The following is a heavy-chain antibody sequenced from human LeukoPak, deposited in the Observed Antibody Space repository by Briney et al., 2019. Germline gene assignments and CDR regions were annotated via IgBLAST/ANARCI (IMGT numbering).Heavy chain of an antibody. CDR3: AKGHFGSGYYKFDY. D-gene: IGHD3-3*02. Sequence: GGSLRLSCAAPGFTFDDYGMHWVRQAPGRGLEWVSLITADGGSAYYAVSVRGRFTISRDNRKNYLHLQMTSLRTEDTALYFCAKGHFGSGYYKFDYWGQGALVTVSS. CDR1: GFTFDDYG. V-gene: IGHV3-43*02. J-gene: IGHJ4*02. CDR2: ITADGGSA.